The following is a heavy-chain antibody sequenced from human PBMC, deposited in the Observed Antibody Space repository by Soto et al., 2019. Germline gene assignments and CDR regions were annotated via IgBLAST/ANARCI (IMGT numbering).Heavy chain of an antibody. CDR2: INPDGSDI. V-gene: IGHV3-7*01. CDR1: GFSFSSYG. Sequence: EVHLLESGGGLVQPGWSLRLSCAASGFSFSSYGMTWVRQTPGTGLEWVANINPDGSDIHYVDSVKGRFTISRDDAKNSLYLHMNSLRAEDTAVYYCARHIDGSFDHWGQGTLVTVSS. J-gene: IGHJ4*02. CDR3: ARHIDGSFDH.